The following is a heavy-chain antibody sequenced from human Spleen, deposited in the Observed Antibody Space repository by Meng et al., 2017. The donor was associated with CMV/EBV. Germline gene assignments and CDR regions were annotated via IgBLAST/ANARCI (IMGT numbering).Heavy chain of an antibody. CDR3: ARLSYTFGGWFDP. J-gene: IGHJ5*02. CDR1: GGSFSGYY. Sequence: SQTLSLTCAVYGGSFSGYYWSWIRQPPGKGLQWIGYIYYSGSTDSNPSLKSRVTISIDTSKNQFSLKLSSVTAADTAVYYCARLSYTFGGWFDPWGQGTLVTVSS. CDR2: IYYSGST. V-gene: IGHV4-59*01. D-gene: IGHD2-8*01.